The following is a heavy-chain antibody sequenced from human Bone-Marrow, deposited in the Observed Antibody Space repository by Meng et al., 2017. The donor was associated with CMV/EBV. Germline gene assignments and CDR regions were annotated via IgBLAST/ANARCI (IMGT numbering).Heavy chain of an antibody. J-gene: IGHJ4*02. Sequence: ASVKVSCKASGYTFTGYYMHWVRQAPGQGLEWMGWINPNSGGTNYAQKFQGRVTMTRDTSISTAYMELSRLRSDDTAVYYCAKDPGRLTTVVTPSYFDYWGQGTLVTVSS. D-gene: IGHD4-23*01. CDR1: GYTFTGYY. V-gene: IGHV1-2*02. CDR2: INPNSGGT. CDR3: AKDPGRLTTVVTPSYFDY.